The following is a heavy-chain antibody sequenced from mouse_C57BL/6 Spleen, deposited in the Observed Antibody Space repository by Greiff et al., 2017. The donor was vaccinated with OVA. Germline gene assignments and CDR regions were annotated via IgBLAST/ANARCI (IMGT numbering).Heavy chain of an antibody. D-gene: IGHD2-5*01. V-gene: IGHV1-22*01. CDR1: GYTFTDYN. Sequence: VQLKESGPELVKPGASVKMSCKASGYTFTDYNMHWVKQSHGKSLEWIGYINPNNGGTSYNQKFKGKATLTVNKSSSTAYMELRSLTSEDSAVYYCARRGAYYSNLAWFAYWGQGTLVTVSA. J-gene: IGHJ3*01. CDR2: INPNNGGT. CDR3: ARRGAYYSNLAWFAY.